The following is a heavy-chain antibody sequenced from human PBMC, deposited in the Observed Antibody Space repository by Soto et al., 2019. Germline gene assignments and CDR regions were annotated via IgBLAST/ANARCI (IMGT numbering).Heavy chain of an antibody. Sequence: SETLSLTCTVSGGSISSYYWSWIRQPPGKGLEWIGYIYYSGSTNYNPSLKSRVTISVDTSKNQFSLKLSSVTAADTAVYYCARERGDSYCPYYYYYYGMDVWGQGTTVTVSS. J-gene: IGHJ6*02. CDR3: ARERGDSYCPYYYYYYGMDV. V-gene: IGHV4-59*01. D-gene: IGHD5-18*01. CDR1: GGSISSYY. CDR2: IYYSGST.